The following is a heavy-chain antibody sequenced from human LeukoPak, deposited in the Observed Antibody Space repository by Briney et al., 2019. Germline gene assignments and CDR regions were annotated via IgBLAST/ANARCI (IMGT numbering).Heavy chain of an antibody. CDR3: ARVSPSMTGGFDP. J-gene: IGHJ5*02. CDR1: GGSISSGGYS. CDR2: IYHSGST. V-gene: IGHV4-30-2*01. Sequence: SETLSLTCAVSGGSISSGGYSWSWIRQPPGKGLEWIGYIYHSGSTYYNPSPKSRVTISVDRSKNQFSLKLSSVTAADTAVYYCARVSPSMTGGFDPWGQGTLVTVSS.